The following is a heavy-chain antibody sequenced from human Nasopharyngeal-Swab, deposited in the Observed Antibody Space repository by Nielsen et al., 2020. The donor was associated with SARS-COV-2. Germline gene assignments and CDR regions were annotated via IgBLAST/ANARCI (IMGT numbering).Heavy chain of an antibody. D-gene: IGHD6-6*01. J-gene: IGHJ4*02. Sequence: WIRQPPGKGLEWVGRIKSKTDGGTTDYAAPVKGRFTISRDDSKNTLYLQMNSLKTEDTAVYYCTTYSSSHFDYWGQGTRVTVSS. V-gene: IGHV3-15*01. CDR2: IKSKTDGGTT. CDR3: TTYSSSHFDY.